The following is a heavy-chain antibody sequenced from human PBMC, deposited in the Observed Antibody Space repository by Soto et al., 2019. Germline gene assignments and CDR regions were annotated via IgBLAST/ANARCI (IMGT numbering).Heavy chain of an antibody. Sequence: SETLSLTCTVSGGSIDRSNYYWDWIRQPPGKGLEWIGTTYYNGNAYYNPSLKSRVTMSVDTSKNQFSLKLSSVTAADTAVYYCARAKAPLYSSSWYWFDPWGQGTLVTVSS. CDR3: ARAKAPLYSSSWYWFDP. V-gene: IGHV4-39*01. CDR1: GGSIDRSNYY. CDR2: TYYNGNA. J-gene: IGHJ5*02. D-gene: IGHD6-13*01.